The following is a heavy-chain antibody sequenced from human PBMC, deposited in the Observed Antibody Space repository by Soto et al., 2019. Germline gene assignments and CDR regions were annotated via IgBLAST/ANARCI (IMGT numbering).Heavy chain of an antibody. J-gene: IGHJ4*02. CDR3: AGDPRPLYYYDGRGYYLAY. CDR1: GYTFTSYG. V-gene: IGHV1-18*04. D-gene: IGHD3-22*01. CDR2: ISAYNGNT. Sequence: QVQLVQSGAEVKKPGASVKVSCKASGYTFTSYGISWVRQAPGQGLEWMGWISAYNGNTNYAQKLQGRVTMTTDTPTGTAYMERGSLKSDERAGYSGAGDPRPLYYYDGRGYYLAYWGQGTLVTVSS.